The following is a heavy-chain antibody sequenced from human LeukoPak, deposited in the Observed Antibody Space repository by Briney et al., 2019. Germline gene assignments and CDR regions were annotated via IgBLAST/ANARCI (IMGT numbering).Heavy chain of an antibody. Sequence: GGSLRLSCAASGFTFSIYGMHWVRQAPGKGLEWVAVISYDGSNKYYADSVKGRFTISRDNSKNTLYLQMNSLRAEDTAVYYCASRGAYYDSSGYVYWGQGTLVTVSS. CDR1: GFTFSIYG. D-gene: IGHD3-22*01. V-gene: IGHV3-30*03. CDR3: ASRGAYYDSSGYVY. J-gene: IGHJ4*02. CDR2: ISYDGSNK.